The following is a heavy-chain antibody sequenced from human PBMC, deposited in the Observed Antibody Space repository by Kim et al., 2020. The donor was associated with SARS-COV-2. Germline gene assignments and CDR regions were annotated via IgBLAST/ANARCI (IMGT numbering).Heavy chain of an antibody. CDR2: IIPIFGTA. CDR3: ATGYCSSTSCPHYYYYGMDV. D-gene: IGHD2-2*01. V-gene: IGHV1-69*13. Sequence: SVKVSCKASGGTFSSYAISWVRQAPGQGLEWMGGIIPIFGTANYAQKFQGRVTITADESTSTAYMELSSLRSEDTAVYYCATGYCSSTSCPHYYYYGMDVWGQGTTVTVSS. CDR1: GGTFSSYA. J-gene: IGHJ6*02.